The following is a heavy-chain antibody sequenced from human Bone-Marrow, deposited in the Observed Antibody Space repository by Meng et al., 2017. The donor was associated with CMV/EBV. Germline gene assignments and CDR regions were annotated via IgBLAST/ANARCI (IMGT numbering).Heavy chain of an antibody. CDR3: ARDHVRAGSNPDAFDI. V-gene: IGHV1-18*04. J-gene: IGHJ3*02. Sequence: ASVKVSCKASGYTFTGYYMHWVRQAPGQGLEWMGWISAYNGNTNYAQKLQGRVTMTTDTSTSTAYMELRSLRSDDTAVYYCARDHVRAGSNPDAFDIWGQGTMVTGSS. CDR2: ISAYNGNT. D-gene: IGHD3-10*01. CDR1: GYTFTGYY.